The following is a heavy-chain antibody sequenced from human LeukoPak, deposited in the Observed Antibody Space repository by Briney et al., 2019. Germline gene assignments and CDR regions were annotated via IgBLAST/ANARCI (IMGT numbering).Heavy chain of an antibody. Sequence: GGSLRLSCAASGFTFSSYWMNWARQAPGKGLEWVASINHNGNVNYYVDSVKGRLTISRDNAKNSLYLQMSNLRAEDTAVYYCARSDYDLLDAFDIWGQGTMVTVSS. CDR2: INHNGNVN. J-gene: IGHJ3*02. D-gene: IGHD4-17*01. CDR1: GFTFSSYW. V-gene: IGHV3-7*01. CDR3: ARSDYDLLDAFDI.